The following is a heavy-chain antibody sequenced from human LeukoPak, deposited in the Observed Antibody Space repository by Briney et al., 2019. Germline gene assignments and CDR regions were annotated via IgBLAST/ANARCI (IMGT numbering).Heavy chain of an antibody. CDR2: ISSSGSTI. CDR3: ARDLTNYYDSSGYLDY. Sequence: PGGSLRLSCAASGFAFSSYGMHWVRQAPGKGLEWVSYISSSGSTIYYADSVKGRFTISRDNAKNSLYLQMNSLRAEDTAVYYCARDLTNYYDSSGYLDYWGQGTLVTVSS. J-gene: IGHJ4*02. D-gene: IGHD3-22*01. V-gene: IGHV3-48*04. CDR1: GFAFSSYG.